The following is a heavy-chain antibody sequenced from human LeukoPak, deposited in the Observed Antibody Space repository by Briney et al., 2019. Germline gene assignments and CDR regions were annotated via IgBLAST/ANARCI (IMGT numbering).Heavy chain of an antibody. CDR1: GGTFSSYA. V-gene: IGHV1-69*13. J-gene: IGHJ4*02. Sequence: SVKVSCTASGGTFSSYAISWVRQAPGQGLEWMGGIIPIFGTANYAQKFQGRVTITADESTSTAYMELSSLRSEDTAVYYCAREAYPRSKYYFDYWGQATLVTVSS. CDR3: AREAYPRSKYYFDY. D-gene: IGHD2-21*01. CDR2: IIPIFGTA.